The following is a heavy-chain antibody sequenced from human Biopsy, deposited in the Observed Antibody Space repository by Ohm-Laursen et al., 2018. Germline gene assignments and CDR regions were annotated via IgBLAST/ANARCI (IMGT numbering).Heavy chain of an antibody. V-gene: IGHV4-34*01. CDR2: INHSGRT. CDR1: GESFNGYY. CDR3: VRGVDYYDPYHYYALDV. D-gene: IGHD3-22*01. J-gene: IGHJ6*02. Sequence: SDTLSLTWAVYGESFNGYYWSWIRQTPGKGLEWIGEINHSGRTNYNPSLKRRVTISVDTSKNQFSLKVSPVTAADTAVYYCVRGVDYYDPYHYYALDVWGQGTTVTVSS.